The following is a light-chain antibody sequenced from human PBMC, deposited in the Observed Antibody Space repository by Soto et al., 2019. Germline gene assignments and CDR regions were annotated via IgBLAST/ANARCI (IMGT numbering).Light chain of an antibody. CDR3: LQDYNYPRT. J-gene: IGKJ1*01. V-gene: IGKV1-6*01. CDR1: QAIGTD. Sequence: AIQMTQSPSSLSASVGDRVTITCRASQAIGTDLGWYHQKPGKAPNLLIYAASSLQTGVPSRFRGSGSGTDFTLTISSLQPEDFATYYCLQDYNYPRTFGQGTKVDNK. CDR2: AAS.